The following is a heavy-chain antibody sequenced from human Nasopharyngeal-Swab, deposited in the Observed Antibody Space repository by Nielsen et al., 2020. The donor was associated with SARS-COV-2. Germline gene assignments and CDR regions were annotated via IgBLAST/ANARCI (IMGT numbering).Heavy chain of an antibody. CDR1: GFTFSSYG. D-gene: IGHD2-21*02. Sequence: GGSLRLSCAASGFTFSSYGMHWVRQAPGKGLEWVAVISYDGSNKYYADSVKGRFTISRDNSKSTLYLQMNSLRAEDTAVYYCAKDGPGDHQVHYYYYGMDVWGQGTTVAVSS. CDR3: AKDGPGDHQVHYYYYGMDV. V-gene: IGHV3-30*18. J-gene: IGHJ6*02. CDR2: ISYDGSNK.